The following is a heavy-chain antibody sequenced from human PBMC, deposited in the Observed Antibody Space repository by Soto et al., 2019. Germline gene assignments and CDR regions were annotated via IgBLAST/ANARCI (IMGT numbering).Heavy chain of an antibody. CDR1: GGSISSYY. V-gene: IGHV4-59*01. Sequence: QVQLQESGPGLVKPSETLSLTCTVSGGSISSYYWSWVRQPQGKGLEWIGYIYYSGSTNYNPSLKSRVTISVDTSKNQFSLKQSSVTAADTAVYYCARVGEMTTVMALDYWGQGTLVTVSS. D-gene: IGHD4-17*01. CDR2: IYYSGST. J-gene: IGHJ4*02. CDR3: ARVGEMTTVMALDY.